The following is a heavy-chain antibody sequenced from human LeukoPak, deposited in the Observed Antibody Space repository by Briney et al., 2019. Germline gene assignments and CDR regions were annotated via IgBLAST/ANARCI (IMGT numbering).Heavy chain of an antibody. CDR3: ARDKTAMVNFDY. Sequence: GGSLRLSCAASGFTFSDYYMSWIRQAPGKGLEWVSYISSSGSTIYYADSVKGRFTVSRDNAKNSLYLQMNSLRAEDTAVYYCARDKTAMVNFDYWGQGTLVTVSS. D-gene: IGHD5-18*01. CDR1: GFTFSDYY. CDR2: ISSSGSTI. V-gene: IGHV3-11*01. J-gene: IGHJ4*02.